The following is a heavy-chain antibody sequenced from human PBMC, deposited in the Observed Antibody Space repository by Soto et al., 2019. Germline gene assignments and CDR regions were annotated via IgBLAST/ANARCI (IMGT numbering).Heavy chain of an antibody. CDR3: AKDFTAYLSSWFQL. Sequence: EVQLLESGGGLVQPGGSLRLSCAASEFTFSSNAMHWVRQAPGKGLEWVSGITGSGSTTFYADSVKGRFTISRDNSKNTLYLHMSSLRAEDTATYYCAKDFTAYLSSWFQLWGQGTLVTVSS. V-gene: IGHV3-23*01. CDR2: ITGSGSTT. CDR1: EFTFSSNA. D-gene: IGHD6-13*01. J-gene: IGHJ5*02.